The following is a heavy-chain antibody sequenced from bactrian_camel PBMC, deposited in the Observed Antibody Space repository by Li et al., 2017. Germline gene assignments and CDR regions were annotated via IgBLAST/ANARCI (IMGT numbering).Heavy chain of an antibody. J-gene: IGHJ4*01. V-gene: IGHV3S25*01. CDR1: GYTYSGHC. D-gene: IGHD2*01. Sequence: QLVESGGGSVQAGGSLRLSCAFSGYTYSGHCMGWFRQAPGKEREGVAVISTGGTTTYYADSVKGRFTISRDQNIVYLQMDSLKPEDTGMYQCAADVNLGMSDGYCYGVENWGQGTQVTVS. CDR2: ISTGGTTT. CDR3: AADVNLGMSDGYCYGVEN.